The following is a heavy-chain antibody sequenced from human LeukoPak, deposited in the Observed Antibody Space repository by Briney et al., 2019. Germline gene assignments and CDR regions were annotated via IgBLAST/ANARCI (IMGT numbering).Heavy chain of an antibody. Sequence: ASVKVSCKASGGTFSSYAITWVRQAPGQGLEWMGWINTITGNPTYAQGFTGRFVFSLDTSVSTAYLHINSLKADDTAVYYCARYNYWSYGGSFSYFDYWGQGTLVTVSS. J-gene: IGHJ4*02. CDR1: GGTFSSYA. V-gene: IGHV7-4-1*02. D-gene: IGHD3-16*01. CDR2: INTITGNP. CDR3: ARYNYWSYGGSFSYFDY.